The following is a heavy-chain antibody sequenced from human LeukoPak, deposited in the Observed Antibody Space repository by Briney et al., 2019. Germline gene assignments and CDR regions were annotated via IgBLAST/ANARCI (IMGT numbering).Heavy chain of an antibody. CDR1: GFTFDDYA. D-gene: IGHD6-13*01. V-gene: IGHV3-9*01. Sequence: GGSLRFSCAASGFTFDDYAMHWVRQAPGKGLEWVSGISWNSGSIGYADSVKGRFTISRDNAKNSLYLQMNSLRAEDTALYYCAKDLYSSSWYNYYYGMDVWGQGTTVTVSS. CDR3: AKDLYSSSWYNYYYGMDV. J-gene: IGHJ6*02. CDR2: ISWNSGSI.